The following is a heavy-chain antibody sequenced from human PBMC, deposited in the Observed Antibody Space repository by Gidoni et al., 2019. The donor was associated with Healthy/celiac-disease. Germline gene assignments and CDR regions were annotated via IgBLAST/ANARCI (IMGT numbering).Heavy chain of an antibody. D-gene: IGHD6-19*01. V-gene: IGHV1-2*02. CDR3: ARVSVAGNDNWFDP. J-gene: IGHJ5*02. CDR1: GYTFTGYY. CDR2: LNPNSGGT. Sequence: QVQLVQSGAEVKKPGASVKVSCQASGYTFTGYYMHWVRQAPGQGLEWMGWLNPNSGGTNYEQKVQGRVTMTRETSSSTAYMELSRLRSDETAVYYWARVSVAGNDNWFDPWGQGTLVTVSS.